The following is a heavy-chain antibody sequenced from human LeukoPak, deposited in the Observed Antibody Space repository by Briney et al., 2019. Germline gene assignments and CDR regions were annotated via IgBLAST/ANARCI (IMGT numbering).Heavy chain of an antibody. Sequence: GESLKISCKASGYSFTNYWIAWVRQMPGKGLEWMGIIYPGHSDTRYSPSFQGQVTISADKSISTAYLQWSSLKTSDTAMYYCARPRSFYDSSGYNYWGQGTLVTVSS. J-gene: IGHJ4*02. CDR2: IYPGHSDT. CDR3: ARPRSFYDSSGYNY. CDR1: GYSFTNYW. V-gene: IGHV5-51*01. D-gene: IGHD3-22*01.